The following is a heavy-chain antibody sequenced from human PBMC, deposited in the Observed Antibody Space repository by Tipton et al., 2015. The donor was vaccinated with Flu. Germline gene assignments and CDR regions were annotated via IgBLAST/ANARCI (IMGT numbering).Heavy chain of an antibody. Sequence: TLSLTCTVSGDSISSYYWSWIRQPAGKGLEWIGRIYTSGSTNYNASLKSRVTMSVDTSKNQFSLKLSSVTVADTAVYYCARDYLLGDLSFFDSWGQGTLVTVSS. CDR3: ARDYLLGDLSFFDS. J-gene: IGHJ4*02. V-gene: IGHV4-4*07. CDR2: IYTSGST. CDR1: GDSISSYY. D-gene: IGHD3-16*02.